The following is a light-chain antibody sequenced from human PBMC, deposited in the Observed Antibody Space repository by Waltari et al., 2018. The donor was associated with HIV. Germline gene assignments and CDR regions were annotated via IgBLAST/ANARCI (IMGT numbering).Light chain of an antibody. CDR1: QSVLYISNNKNY. J-gene: IGKJ1*01. V-gene: IGKV4-1*01. Sequence: DIVMTQSPDSLAVSLGETAPTTRNSSQSVLYISNNKNYLAWYQQKPGQPPKLLIYWASTRESGVPDRFSGSGSGTDFTLTISSLQAEDVAVYYCQQYYSTPRTFGQGTKVEIK. CDR3: QQYYSTPRT. CDR2: WAS.